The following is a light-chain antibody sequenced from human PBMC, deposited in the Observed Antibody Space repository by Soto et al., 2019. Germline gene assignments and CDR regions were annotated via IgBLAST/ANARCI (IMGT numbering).Light chain of an antibody. Sequence: QSVLTQPASVSGSPGQSITISCTGTSSDVGGYNYVCWFQQHPGKAPKLTIYDVSNRPSGVSDRFSGSKSGNTASLTISGLRAEDEADYYCTSYTSSRTWVFGGGTKLTVL. CDR3: TSYTSSRTWV. CDR2: DVS. CDR1: SSDVGGYNY. V-gene: IGLV2-14*01. J-gene: IGLJ3*02.